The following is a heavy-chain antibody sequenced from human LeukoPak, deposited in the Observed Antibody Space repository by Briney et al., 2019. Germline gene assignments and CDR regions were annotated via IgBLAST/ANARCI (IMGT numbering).Heavy chain of an antibody. V-gene: IGHV3-74*01. J-gene: IGHJ3*01. Sequence: GGSLRLSCTVSGFTFRNYLMHWVRQAPGGGLVWVSRINIDETNAYADSVSGRLIISRDNAKNTLYLQMNSLKAEDTAMYFCGRGGDGIDVWGQGTTVIVSS. CDR2: INIDETNA. CDR1: GFTFRNYL. CDR3: GRGGDGIDV.